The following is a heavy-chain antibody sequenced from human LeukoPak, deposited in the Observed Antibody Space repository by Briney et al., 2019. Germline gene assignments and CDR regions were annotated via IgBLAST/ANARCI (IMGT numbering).Heavy chain of an antibody. J-gene: IGHJ6*02. D-gene: IGHD3-10*01. CDR1: GYTFTSYG. Sequence: GASVKVSCKASGYTFTSYGISWVRQAPGQGLEWMGWISAYNGNTNYAQKLQGRVTMTTDTSTSTAYMELRSLRSDDTAVYYCARDVSITMVRGVIITNYYGMDVWGQGTTVTVSS. CDR3: ARDVSITMVRGVIITNYYGMDV. V-gene: IGHV1-18*01. CDR2: ISAYNGNT.